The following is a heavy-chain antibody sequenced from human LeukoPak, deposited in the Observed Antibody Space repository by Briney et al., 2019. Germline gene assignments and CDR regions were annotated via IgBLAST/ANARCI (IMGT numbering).Heavy chain of an antibody. J-gene: IGHJ3*02. Sequence: GGSLRLSCAASGFTFSSYSMNWVRQAPGKGLDWVSSISSSSSYIYYADSVKGRFNISRDNAKNSLYLQMNSLRAEDTAVYYCARDGDIVVVPAAPDAFDIWGQGTMVTVSS. CDR1: GFTFSSYS. CDR3: ARDGDIVVVPAAPDAFDI. D-gene: IGHD2-2*01. V-gene: IGHV3-21*01. CDR2: ISSSSSYI.